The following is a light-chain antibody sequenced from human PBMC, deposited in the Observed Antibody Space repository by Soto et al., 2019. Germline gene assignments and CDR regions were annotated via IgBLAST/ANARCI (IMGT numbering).Light chain of an antibody. CDR1: QTIGTY. CDR2: GAS. J-gene: IGKJ1*01. Sequence: DIQMTQSPASLSAFVGDRVTITCRASQTIGTYVNWYQQKPGKAPNLLIFGASSLQSGVPSRFSGSASGTDFTLTISSLQPEDFATYSCQQSYSAPWTFGQGTKVEIK. V-gene: IGKV1-39*01. CDR3: QQSYSAPWT.